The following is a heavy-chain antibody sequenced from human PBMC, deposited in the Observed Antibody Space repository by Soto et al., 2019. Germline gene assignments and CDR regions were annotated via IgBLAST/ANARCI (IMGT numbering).Heavy chain of an antibody. CDR1: GGSISSSSYY. Sequence: SETLSLTCTVSGGSISSSSYYWGWIRQPPGKGLEWIGSIYYSGSTYYNPSLKSRVTISVDTSKNQFSLKLSSVTAADTAVYYCTSNRNYYYYMDVWGKGTTVTVSS. CDR3: TSNRNYYYYMDV. CDR2: IYYSGST. J-gene: IGHJ6*03. V-gene: IGHV4-39*01.